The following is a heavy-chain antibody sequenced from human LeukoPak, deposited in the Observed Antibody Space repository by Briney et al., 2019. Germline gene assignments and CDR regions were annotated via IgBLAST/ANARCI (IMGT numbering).Heavy chain of an antibody. CDR2: IYSGGTT. J-gene: IGHJ4*02. Sequence: GGSLRLSCAASGFTVNSNYWSWVRQAPGKGLEWVSVIYSGGTTYYADSVKGRFTISRDNSKNTLYLQMNSLRAEDTAVYYCASPPRPNYYDSSGLYPFDYWGQGTLVTVSS. V-gene: IGHV3-53*05. D-gene: IGHD3-22*01. CDR3: ASPPRPNYYDSSGLYPFDY. CDR1: GFTVNSNY.